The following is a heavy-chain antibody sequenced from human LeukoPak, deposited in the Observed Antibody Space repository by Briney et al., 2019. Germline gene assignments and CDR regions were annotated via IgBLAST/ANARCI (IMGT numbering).Heavy chain of an antibody. Sequence: PGGSLRLSCAASGFTFSSYAMSWVRQAPGKGLEWVSAISGSGGSTYYADSVKGRFTISRDNSKNTLYLRMNSLRAEDTAVYYCVKDGYSSGWSREDGMDVWGQGTTVTVSS. D-gene: IGHD6-19*01. CDR1: GFTFSSYA. V-gene: IGHV3-23*01. J-gene: IGHJ6*02. CDR3: VKDGYSSGWSREDGMDV. CDR2: ISGSGGST.